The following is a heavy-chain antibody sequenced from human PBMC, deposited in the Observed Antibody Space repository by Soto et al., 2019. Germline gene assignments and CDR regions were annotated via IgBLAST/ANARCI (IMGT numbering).Heavy chain of an antibody. D-gene: IGHD6-19*01. CDR3: ARAPFGIAVVPDAFDI. CDR1: GDSVSSNSAA. V-gene: IGHV6-1*01. Sequence: PSQTLSLTCAISGDSVSSNSAAWNWIRQSPSRGLEWLGRTYYRSKWYNDYTVSAKSRITINPDTSKNQFSLQLNSVTPEDTAVYYCARAPFGIAVVPDAFDIWGQGTMVTVSS. J-gene: IGHJ3*02. CDR2: TYYRSKWYN.